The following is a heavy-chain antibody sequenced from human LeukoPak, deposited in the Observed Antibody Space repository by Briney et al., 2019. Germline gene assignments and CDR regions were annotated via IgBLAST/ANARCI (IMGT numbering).Heavy chain of an antibody. CDR1: GGTFSSYA. V-gene: IGHV1-69*13. CDR3: AREGGRLGYCSGGSCSNWFGP. D-gene: IGHD2-15*01. CDR2: IIPIFGTA. J-gene: IGHJ5*02. Sequence: SVKVSCKASGGTFSSYAISWVRQAPGQGLEWMGGIIPIFGTANYAQKFQGRVTITADESTSTVYMKVSSLRSEDTAVYYCAREGGRLGYCSGGSCSNWFGPWGQGTLVTVSS.